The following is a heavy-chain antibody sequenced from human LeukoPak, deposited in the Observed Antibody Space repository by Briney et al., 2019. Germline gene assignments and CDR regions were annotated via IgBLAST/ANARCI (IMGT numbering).Heavy chain of an antibody. Sequence: PGGSLRLSCAASGXTFSSHAMNWVRQAPGKGLEWVSYISSSGSTIYYADSVKGRFTISRDNAKNSLYLQMNSLRAEDTAVYYCARVGGGSYYDYYYGMDVWGQGTTVTVSS. J-gene: IGHJ6*02. V-gene: IGHV3-48*03. CDR2: ISSSGSTI. CDR3: ARVGGGSYYDYYYGMDV. CDR1: GXTFSSHA. D-gene: IGHD1-26*01.